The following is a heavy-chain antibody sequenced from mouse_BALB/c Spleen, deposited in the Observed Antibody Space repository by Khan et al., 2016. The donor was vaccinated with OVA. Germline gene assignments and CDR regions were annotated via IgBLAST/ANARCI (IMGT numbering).Heavy chain of an antibody. J-gene: IGHJ3*01. CDR1: GYSFTSYL. V-gene: IGHV1-5*01. CDR2: IYPGNSDT. CDR3: TRGGYSSFDY. Sequence: EVELVESGTVLARPGASVKMSCKASGYSFTSYLIHWVKQRPGQGLEWIGDIYPGNSDTSYNQKFKDKAKLTAGTSASTAYMELSSLTNEDSAVYYCTRGGYSSFDYWGQGTLVTVSA. D-gene: IGHD1-3*01.